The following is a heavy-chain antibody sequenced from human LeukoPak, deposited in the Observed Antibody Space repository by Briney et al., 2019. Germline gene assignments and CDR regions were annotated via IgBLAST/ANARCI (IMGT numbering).Heavy chain of an antibody. CDR3: AGVNPSSSAHAFDI. CDR2: IYSDDIT. V-gene: IGHV3-66*01. D-gene: IGHD6-6*01. J-gene: IGHJ3*02. Sequence: PGGSLRLSCAASGFTVSSNYMSWVRQAPGKGLEWVSVIYSDDITYYADSVQGRFTISRDSSKNTLYLYMNSLRAEDTAVYYCAGVNPSSSAHAFDIWGQGTMVTVSS. CDR1: GFTVSSNY.